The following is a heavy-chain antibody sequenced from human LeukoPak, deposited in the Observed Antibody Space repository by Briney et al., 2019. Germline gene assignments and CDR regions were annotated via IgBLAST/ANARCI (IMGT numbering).Heavy chain of an antibody. CDR3: ARDGSARAVAD. CDR2: ISGSGGST. Sequence: PGGSLRLSCAASGFTFSSYAMSWVRQAPGKGLEWVSAISGSGGSTYYADSVKGRFTISRDNSKNTVYLQMNSLRVEDTAVYFCARDGSARAVADWGQGTLVTVSS. D-gene: IGHD6-19*01. CDR1: GFTFSSYA. J-gene: IGHJ4*02. V-gene: IGHV3-23*01.